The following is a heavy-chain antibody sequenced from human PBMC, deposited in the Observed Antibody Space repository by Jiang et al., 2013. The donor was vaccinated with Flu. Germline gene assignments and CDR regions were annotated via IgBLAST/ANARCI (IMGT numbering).Heavy chain of an antibody. J-gene: IGHJ4*02. CDR3: ARDHYDFWSGYLLFDY. Sequence: GAEVKKPGASVKVSCKASGYTFTSYGISWVRQAPGQGLEWMGWISAYNGNTNYAQKLQGRVTMTTDTSTSTAYMELRSLRSDDTAVYYCARDHYDFWSGYLLFDYWGQGTLVTVSS. V-gene: IGHV1-18*01. CDR2: ISAYNGNT. D-gene: IGHD3-3*01. CDR1: GYTFTSYG.